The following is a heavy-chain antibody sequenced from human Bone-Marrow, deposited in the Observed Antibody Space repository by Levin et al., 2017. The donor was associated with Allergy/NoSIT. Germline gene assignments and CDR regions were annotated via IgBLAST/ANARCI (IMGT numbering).Heavy chain of an antibody. D-gene: IGHD3-9*01. CDR1: GFTFSDYS. CDR3: ARSQTGRTGRLHAFDS. V-gene: IGHV3-21*01. Sequence: RSGGSLRLSCAASGFTFSDYSMHWVRQAPGKGLEWVSSLDRTSSYIYYADSVKGRFTISRDHARNSLFLQMNSLRAEDTAVFYCARSQTGRTGRLHAFDSWRQGTLVTVSS. CDR2: LDRTSSYI. J-gene: IGHJ4*02.